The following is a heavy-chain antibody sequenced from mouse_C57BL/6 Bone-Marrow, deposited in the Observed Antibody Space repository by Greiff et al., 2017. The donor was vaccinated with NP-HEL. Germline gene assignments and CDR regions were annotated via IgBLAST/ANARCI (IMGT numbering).Heavy chain of an antibody. CDR2: INYDGSST. CDR3: ARDNYFFMDY. CDR1: GFTFSDYY. D-gene: IGHD1-3*01. Sequence: EVKLVESEGGLVQPGSSMKLSCTASGFTFSDYYMAWVHQVPEKGLEWVANINYDGSSTYYLDSLKSRFIISRDNAKNILYLQMSSLKSEDTATYYCARDNYFFMDYWGQGTSVTVSS. J-gene: IGHJ4*01. V-gene: IGHV5-16*01.